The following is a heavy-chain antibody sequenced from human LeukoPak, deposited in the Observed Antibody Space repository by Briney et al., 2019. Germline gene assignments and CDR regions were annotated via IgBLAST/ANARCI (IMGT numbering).Heavy chain of an antibody. D-gene: IGHD1-26*01. CDR2: INSDGSGT. CDR3: ARIRSRFFMAVDI. J-gene: IGHJ3*02. V-gene: IGHV3-74*01. Sequence: GGSLRLSCAASGFTFSSYWMHWVRQAPGKGLVWVSRINSDGSGTTYADSVKGRFTISRDNPKNTLYLQMNSLRAEDTAVYYCARIRSRFFMAVDIWGQGTMVTVSS. CDR1: GFTFSSYW.